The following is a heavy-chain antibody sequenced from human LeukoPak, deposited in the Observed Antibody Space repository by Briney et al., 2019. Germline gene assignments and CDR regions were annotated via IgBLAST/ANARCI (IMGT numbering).Heavy chain of an antibody. CDR3: ARLGYDFWSGSPHWFDP. CDR1: GGSISSGGYY. CDR2: IYHSGST. Sequence: PSETLSLTCTVSGGSISSGGYYWSWIRQPPGKGLEWIGYIYHSGSTYYNPSLKSRVTISVDRSKNQFSLKLSSVTAADTAVYYCARLGYDFWSGSPHWFDPWGQGTLVTVSS. D-gene: IGHD3-3*01. V-gene: IGHV4-30-2*01. J-gene: IGHJ5*02.